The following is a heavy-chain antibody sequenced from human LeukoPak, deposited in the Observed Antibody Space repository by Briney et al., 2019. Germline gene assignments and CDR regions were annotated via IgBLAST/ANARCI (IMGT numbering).Heavy chain of an antibody. V-gene: IGHV3-23*01. Sequence: GGSLRLSCAASGFTFSSYGMSWVRQAPGKGLEWVSAISGSGGSTYYADSVKGRFTISRDNSKNTLYLQMNSLRAEDTAVYYCAKDRAIFGVVITPISWFDPWGQGTLVTVSS. CDR1: GFTFSSYG. D-gene: IGHD3-3*01. CDR2: ISGSGGST. J-gene: IGHJ5*02. CDR3: AKDRAIFGVVITPISWFDP.